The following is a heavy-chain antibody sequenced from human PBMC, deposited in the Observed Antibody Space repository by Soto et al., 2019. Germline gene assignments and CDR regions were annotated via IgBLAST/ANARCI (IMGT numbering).Heavy chain of an antibody. CDR1: GYSFTSYW. Sequence: GESLKISCKGSGYSFTSYWIGWVRQMPGKGLEWMGIIYPGDSDTRYSPSFQGQVTISADKSISTAYLQWSSLKASDTAMYYCARLPGMTGTTLSYYYGMDVWGQGTTVTVSS. CDR3: ARLPGMTGTTLSYYYGMDV. CDR2: IYPGDSDT. J-gene: IGHJ6*02. V-gene: IGHV5-51*01. D-gene: IGHD1-7*01.